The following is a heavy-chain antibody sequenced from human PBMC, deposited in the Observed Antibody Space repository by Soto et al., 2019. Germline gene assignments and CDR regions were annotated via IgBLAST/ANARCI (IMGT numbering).Heavy chain of an antibody. CDR1: GFSLSTSGVG. CDR3: VHTLLWLYFDL. D-gene: IGHD5-18*01. V-gene: IGHV2-5*02. J-gene: IGHJ2*01. CDR2: IYWDHSE. Sequence: QITLKESAPTLVKPTQTLTLSCTFSGFSLSTSGVGVGWIRQPPGKALEWLALIYWDHSERYSPSLKSRLTITKDTSKNQVVLTLTNMDPVDTATYFCVHTLLWLYFDLWGRGTLLTVSS.